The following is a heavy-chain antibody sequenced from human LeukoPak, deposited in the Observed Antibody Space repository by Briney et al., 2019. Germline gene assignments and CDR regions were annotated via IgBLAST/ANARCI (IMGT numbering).Heavy chain of an antibody. CDR1: GFTFSSYA. Sequence: GGSLRLSCAASGFTFSSYAMSWVRQAPGKGLEWVSAISGSGGSTYYADSVKGRFTISRDNSKNTLYLQMNSLRAEDTAVYYCAKGAVSYDFWSGYYPSYYYYYMDVWGKGTTVTVSS. CDR2: ISGSGGST. V-gene: IGHV3-23*01. D-gene: IGHD3-3*01. J-gene: IGHJ6*03. CDR3: AKGAVSYDFWSGYYPSYYYYYMDV.